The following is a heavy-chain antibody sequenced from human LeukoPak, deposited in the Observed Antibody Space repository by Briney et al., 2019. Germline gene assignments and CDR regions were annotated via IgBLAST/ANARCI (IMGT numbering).Heavy chain of an antibody. CDR3: AKDFLTDIVVVVAATSYGMDV. CDR2: ISYDGSNK. CDR1: GFTFSSYG. D-gene: IGHD2-15*01. J-gene: IGHJ6*04. V-gene: IGHV3-30*18. Sequence: GGSLRLSCAASGFTFSSYGMHWVRQAPGKGLEWVAVISYDGSNKYYADSVKGRFTICRDNSKNTLYLQMNSLRAEDTAVYYCAKDFLTDIVVVVAATSYGMDVWGKGTTVTVSS.